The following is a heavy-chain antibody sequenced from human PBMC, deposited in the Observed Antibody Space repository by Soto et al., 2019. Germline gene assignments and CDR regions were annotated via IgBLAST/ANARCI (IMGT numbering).Heavy chain of an antibody. CDR1: GFTFSSYA. CDR3: SKDYGSGGTSYYDSSGYSQSFYFEY. J-gene: IGHJ4*02. CDR2: SSGSGGST. V-gene: IGHV3-23*01. D-gene: IGHD3-22*01. Sequence: EVQLLESGGGLVQPGGSLRLSCAASGFTFSSYAMSWVRQAPGKGLEWVSASSGSGGSTYYADSVKGRFTISRDKNHNTLDLHKNSLRAEDTAVYYCSKDYGSGGTSYYDSSGYSQSFYFEYWGQGTLVTFSS.